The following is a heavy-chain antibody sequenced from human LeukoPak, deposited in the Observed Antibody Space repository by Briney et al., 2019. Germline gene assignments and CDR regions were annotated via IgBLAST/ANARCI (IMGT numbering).Heavy chain of an antibody. CDR3: AKDVYSSSLTPGGY. J-gene: IGHJ4*02. CDR2: INSDGTDT. D-gene: IGHD6-13*01. CDR1: GFTFSSYW. V-gene: IGHV3-74*01. Sequence: GGSLRLSCAASGFTFSSYWMHWVRQAPGKGLVWVSRINSDGTDTYHVDSVKGRFTISRDNAKNSLYLQMNSLRAEDTALYYCAKDVYSSSLTPGGYWGQGTLVT.